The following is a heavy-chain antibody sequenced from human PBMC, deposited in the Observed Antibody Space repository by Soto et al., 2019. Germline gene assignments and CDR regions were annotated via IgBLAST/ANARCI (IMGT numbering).Heavy chain of an antibody. Sequence: QVHLQESGPGLVKPSQTLSLTCTVSGGSFTSSAYYLSWIRQLPGKGLEWIGAIFHTGTTNYNPSLKSRVTISIERSDNQLSLELRSVTAADTAVYHCARLPRTTLATFDIWGQGTRVAVSS. J-gene: IGHJ3*02. CDR2: IFHTGTT. CDR3: ARLPRTTLATFDI. V-gene: IGHV4-31*03. CDR1: GGSFTSSAYY.